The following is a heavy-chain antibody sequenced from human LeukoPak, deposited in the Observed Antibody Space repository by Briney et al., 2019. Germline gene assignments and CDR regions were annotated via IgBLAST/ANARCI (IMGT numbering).Heavy chain of an antibody. CDR2: TSGSGGNP. CDR3: GKETGIILVRGAVDY. CDR1: GFAFSSYA. Sequence: GGSLRLSCAASGFAFSSYAMSWVRQAPGKGLEWVSVTSGSGGNPYYADSVKGRFTISRDNSKNTVYLHMDSLRAEDTALYYCGKETGIILVRGAVDYWGQGTLVTVSS. D-gene: IGHD3-10*01. J-gene: IGHJ4*02. V-gene: IGHV3-23*01.